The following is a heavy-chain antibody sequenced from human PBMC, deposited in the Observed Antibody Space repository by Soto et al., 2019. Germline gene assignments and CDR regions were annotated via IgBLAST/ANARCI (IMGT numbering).Heavy chain of an antibody. CDR1: GFTFSSYS. CDR3: AREISMIVVVGAFDI. CDR2: ISSSSSTI. Sequence: EVQLVESGGGLVQPGGSLRLSCAASGFTFSSYSMNWVRQAPGKGLEWVSYISSSSSTIYYADSVKGRFTISRDNAKNSLYLQMNSLRDEDTAVYYCAREISMIVVVGAFDIWGQGTMVTVSS. V-gene: IGHV3-48*02. J-gene: IGHJ3*02. D-gene: IGHD3-22*01.